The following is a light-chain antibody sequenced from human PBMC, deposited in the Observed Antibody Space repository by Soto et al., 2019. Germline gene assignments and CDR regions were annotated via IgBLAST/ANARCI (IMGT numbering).Light chain of an antibody. J-gene: IGLJ1*01. CDR3: QSYDSSLSGYV. V-gene: IGLV1-40*01. CDR2: ENN. CDR1: SSNIGAGYE. Sequence: QSVLTQPPSVSEAPGQRVTISCTGSSSNIGAGYEAHWYQQVPGTAPKLLIYENNNRPPGVPDRFSGSKSGTSASLAITGLQAEAEAEYYCQSYDSSLSGYVFVTGTKVTVL.